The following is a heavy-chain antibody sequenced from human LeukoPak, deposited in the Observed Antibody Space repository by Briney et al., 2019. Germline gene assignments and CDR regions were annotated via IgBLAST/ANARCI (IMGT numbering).Heavy chain of an antibody. D-gene: IGHD4-17*01. Sequence: PGGSLRLSCAASGFTFSDYWMSWVRQAPGKGLEWVANINRDGGEKYHVDSVKGRFTISRDNAKSSLCLQMNSLRAEDTAVYYCARGRRGDYKFDYWGQGTLVTVSS. V-gene: IGHV3-7*01. CDR1: GFTFSDYW. J-gene: IGHJ4*02. CDR3: ARGRRGDYKFDY. CDR2: INRDGGEK.